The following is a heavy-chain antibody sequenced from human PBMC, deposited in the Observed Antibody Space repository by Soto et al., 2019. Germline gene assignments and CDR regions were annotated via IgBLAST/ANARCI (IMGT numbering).Heavy chain of an antibody. CDR2: ISSSGSTI. CDR3: ARAIDFWSGLYPSLPL. D-gene: IGHD3-3*01. Sequence: PGGSLRLSCAASGFTFSSYEMNWVRQAPGKGLEWVSYISSSGSTIYYADSVKGRFTISRDNAKNSLYLQMNSLRAEDTAVYYCARAIDFWSGLYPSLPLWGQGTTVTVTS. J-gene: IGHJ6*02. V-gene: IGHV3-48*03. CDR1: GFTFSSYE.